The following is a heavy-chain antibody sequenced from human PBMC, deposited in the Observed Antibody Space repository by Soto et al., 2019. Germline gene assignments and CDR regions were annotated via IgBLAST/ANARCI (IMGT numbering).Heavy chain of an antibody. Sequence: QVQLQESGPGLVKPSQTLSLTCTVSGGSINSGGYYWNWIRQHPGKGLEWIGYIYYSGSTYYNPSLKGRVTISLDTSKTPFSLKVSSVTAADTAVYYCARDELMSGMDVWGQGTTVTVSS. D-gene: IGHD1-26*01. V-gene: IGHV4-31*03. CDR1: GGSINSGGYY. CDR3: ARDELMSGMDV. CDR2: IYYSGST. J-gene: IGHJ6*02.